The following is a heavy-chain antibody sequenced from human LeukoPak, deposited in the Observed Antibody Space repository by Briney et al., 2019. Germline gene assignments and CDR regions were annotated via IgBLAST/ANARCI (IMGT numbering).Heavy chain of an antibody. CDR1: GGSINSYY. D-gene: IGHD4-23*01. CDR2: IYSSGST. Sequence: SETLSLTCTVSGGSINSYYWSRIRQPAGKGLAWIGRIYSSGSTNYNPSLKSRVSMSVDTSKNQFSLKLTSVTAADTAVYYCARGGKATVVTVWGQGILVTVSS. CDR3: ARGGKATVVTV. V-gene: IGHV4-4*07. J-gene: IGHJ4*02.